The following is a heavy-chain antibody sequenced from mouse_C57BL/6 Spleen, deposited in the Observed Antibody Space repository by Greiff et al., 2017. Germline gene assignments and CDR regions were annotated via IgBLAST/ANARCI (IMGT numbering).Heavy chain of an antibody. D-gene: IGHD1-1*01. J-gene: IGHJ1*03. CDR1: GFSLTSYG. CDR3: ATDYYGSSFYWYFDV. CDR2: IWSGGST. V-gene: IGHV2-2*01. Sequence: QVQLQQSGPGLVQPSQSLSITCTVSGFSLTSYGVHWVRQSPGKGLEWLGVIWSGGSTDYHAAFISRLSISKDNSKSQVFFKMNRLQADDTAIYYCATDYYGSSFYWYFDVWGTGTTVTVSS.